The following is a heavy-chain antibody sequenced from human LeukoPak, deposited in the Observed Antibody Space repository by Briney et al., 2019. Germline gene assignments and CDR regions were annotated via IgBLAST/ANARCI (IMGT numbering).Heavy chain of an antibody. CDR1: GFTFSSYS. V-gene: IGHV3-48*01. CDR3: ARGQGLVSGYFDY. J-gene: IGHJ4*02. D-gene: IGHD6-6*01. CDR2: ISSSSSTI. Sequence: GGSLRLSCAASGFTFSSYSMNWVRQAPGKGLEWVSYISSSSSTIYYADSVKGRFTISRDNAKNSLYLQMNSLRAEDTAVYYCARGQGLVSGYFDYWGRGTLVTVSS.